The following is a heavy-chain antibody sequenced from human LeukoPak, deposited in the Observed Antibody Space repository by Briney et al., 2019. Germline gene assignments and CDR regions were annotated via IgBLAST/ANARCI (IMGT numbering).Heavy chain of an antibody. CDR2: IGGSGGKI. CDR3: AKLGCTGTFCYANY. D-gene: IGHD2-2*01. Sequence: PGGSLRLSCAASGFTFSSYAMSWVRQAPGKGLEWVSAIGGSGGKIYYADSVKGRFTISRDNSKNTLYLQMNSLRAEDTALYYCAKLGCTGTFCYANYWGQGTLVTVSS. V-gene: IGHV3-23*01. CDR1: GFTFSSYA. J-gene: IGHJ4*02.